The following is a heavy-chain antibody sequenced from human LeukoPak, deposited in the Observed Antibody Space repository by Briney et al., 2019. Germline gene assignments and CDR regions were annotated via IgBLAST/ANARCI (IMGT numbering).Heavy chain of an antibody. Sequence: PSETLSLTCTVSGGSISSSSYYWGWIRQPPGKGLEWIGSIYYSGSTYYNPSLKSRVTISVDTSKNQFSLKLSSVTAADTAVYYCARGRGGRLRCSGGSCYSGNWFDPWGQGTLVTVSS. J-gene: IGHJ5*02. V-gene: IGHV4-39*07. CDR3: ARGRGGRLRCSGGSCYSGNWFDP. D-gene: IGHD2-15*01. CDR2: IYYSGST. CDR1: GGSISSSSYY.